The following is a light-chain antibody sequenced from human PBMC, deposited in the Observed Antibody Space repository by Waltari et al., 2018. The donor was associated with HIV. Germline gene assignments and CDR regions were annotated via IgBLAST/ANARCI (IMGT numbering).Light chain of an antibody. CDR1: QTIDTW. J-gene: IGKJ1*01. CDR3: QQYKTWA. V-gene: IGKV1-5*03. CDR2: QAS. Sequence: DIQVTQSPSSVSASVGDRVTITCRASQTIDTWLAWYQQKPGKAPKLLIYQASTLEEGVPSRFSGRGSGTEFTLTISSLQPADFGTYYCQQYKTWAFGQGTKVELK.